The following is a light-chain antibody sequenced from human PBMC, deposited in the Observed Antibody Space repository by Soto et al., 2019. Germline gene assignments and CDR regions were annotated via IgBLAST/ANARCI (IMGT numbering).Light chain of an antibody. J-gene: IGKJ4*01. CDR3: QQRGNWPLT. CDR2: GAS. Sequence: EIVLTQSPATQSLSPGERATLSCRASQSVSGSLAWYQQKPGQAPRLLIYGASNRATGIPARFSGSGSGTDFTLTISSLEPEDFAVYYCQQRGNWPLTFGGGTRVEIK. V-gene: IGKV3-11*01. CDR1: QSVSGS.